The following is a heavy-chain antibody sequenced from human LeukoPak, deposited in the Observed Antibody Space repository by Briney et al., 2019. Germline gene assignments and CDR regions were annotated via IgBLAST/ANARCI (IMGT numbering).Heavy chain of an antibody. CDR3: ARDLRGEMAY. CDR2: IYYSGST. V-gene: IGHV4-39*07. J-gene: IGHJ4*02. Sequence: PSETLSLTCTVSGGSISSSSYYWGWIRQPPGKGLEWIGSIYYSGSTYYNPSPKSRVTISVDTSKNQFSLKLSSVTAADTAVYYCARDLRGEMAYWGQGTLVTVSS. D-gene: IGHD5-24*01. CDR1: GGSISSSSYY.